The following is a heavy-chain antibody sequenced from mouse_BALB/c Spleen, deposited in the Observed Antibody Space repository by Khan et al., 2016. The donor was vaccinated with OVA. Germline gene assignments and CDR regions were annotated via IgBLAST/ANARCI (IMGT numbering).Heavy chain of an antibody. CDR2: IAPGSGST. CDR3: VRGNYYGNSAYAMDY. Sequence: DLVKPGASVKLSCKASGYTFTSYWINWIKQRPGQGLEWIGRIAPGSGSTSYNEMFKDKATLTVDTSSSTAYIQVSSLSSEDSAVYFCVRGNYYGNSAYAMDYWGQGTSLTVSS. J-gene: IGHJ4*01. CDR1: GYTFTSYW. D-gene: IGHD1-1*01. V-gene: IGHV1S41*01.